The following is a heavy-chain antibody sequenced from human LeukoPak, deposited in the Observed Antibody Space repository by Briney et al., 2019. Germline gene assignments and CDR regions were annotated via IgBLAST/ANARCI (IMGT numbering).Heavy chain of an antibody. CDR2: ISYDGSKK. Sequence: GRSLRLSCAASGFTFSNYAMHWVRQAPGKGLEWVAVISYDGSKKFYADSVKGRFTISRDNSKNTLHLQMNSLRAEDTAVYYCARSLATSYYYMDVWGKGTTVTVSS. CDR1: GFTFSNYA. D-gene: IGHD5-12*01. J-gene: IGHJ6*03. CDR3: ARSLATSYYYMDV. V-gene: IGHV3-30*04.